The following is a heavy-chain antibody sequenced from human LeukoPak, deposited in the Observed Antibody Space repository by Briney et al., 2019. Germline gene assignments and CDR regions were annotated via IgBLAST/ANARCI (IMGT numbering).Heavy chain of an antibody. Sequence: GGSLRLSCAASGFTFSSYGMAWVRRAPGKGLEWVSAISDSGGSTYYAESVQGRFTLSRDNSKNTLYLQMNSLRVEDTAVYYCAELGITMIGGVWGKGTTVTISS. D-gene: IGHD3-10*02. V-gene: IGHV3-23*01. J-gene: IGHJ6*04. CDR3: AELGITMIGGV. CDR2: ISDSGGST. CDR1: GFTFSSYG.